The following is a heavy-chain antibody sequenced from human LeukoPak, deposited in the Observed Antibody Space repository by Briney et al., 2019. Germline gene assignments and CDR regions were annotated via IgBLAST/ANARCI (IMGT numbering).Heavy chain of an antibody. V-gene: IGHV4-34*01. Sequence: ASETLSLTCAVYGGSFSGYYWSWIRQPPGKGLKWIGEINHSGSTNYNPSLKSRVTISVDTSKNQFSLRLSSVTAADTAVYYCASFPHPEAFDIWGQGTMVTVSS. J-gene: IGHJ3*02. CDR1: GGSFSGYY. CDR3: ASFPHPEAFDI. CDR2: INHSGST.